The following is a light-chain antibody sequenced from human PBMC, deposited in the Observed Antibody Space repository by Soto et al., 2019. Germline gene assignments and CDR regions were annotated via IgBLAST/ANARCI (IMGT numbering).Light chain of an antibody. J-gene: IGKJ1*01. Sequence: EFVLTQSPATLSLSPVARATLSCSASQSVSSYLAWYQQKPGQAPRLLIYGASSRATGIPDRFSGSGSGTDFTLTISRLEPEDFAVYYCQKYGSSPWKCGQGNTGDIK. CDR1: QSVSSY. V-gene: IGKV3-20*01. CDR3: QKYGSSPWK. CDR2: GAS.